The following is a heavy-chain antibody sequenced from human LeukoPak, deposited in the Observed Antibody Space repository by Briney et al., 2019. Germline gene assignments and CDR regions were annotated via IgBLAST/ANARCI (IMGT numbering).Heavy chain of an antibody. CDR2: IIPILGIA. V-gene: IGHV1-69*04. CDR1: GGTFSSYA. Sequence: ASVKVSCKASGGTFSSYAISWVRQAPGQGLEWMGRIIPILGIANYAQKFQGRVTITADKSTSTAYMELSSLRSEDTAVYYCARYPDYDSSGYYYYWGQGTLVTVSS. D-gene: IGHD3-22*01. J-gene: IGHJ4*02. CDR3: ARYPDYDSSGYYYY.